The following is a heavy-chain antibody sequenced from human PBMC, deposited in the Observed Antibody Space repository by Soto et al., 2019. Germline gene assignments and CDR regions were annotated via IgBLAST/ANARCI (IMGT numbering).Heavy chain of an antibody. CDR3: VGAATYYYYGMDV. D-gene: IGHD2-15*01. Sequence: GRPLRLSCAASGFTFSSYGMHGVRQAPGKGLEWVAVIWYDGSNKYYADSVKGRFTISRDNSKNTLYLQMNSLRAEDTAVYYSVGAATYYYYGMDVWGQGTTVTVSS. CDR1: GFTFSSYG. CDR2: IWYDGSNK. V-gene: IGHV3-33*01. J-gene: IGHJ6*02.